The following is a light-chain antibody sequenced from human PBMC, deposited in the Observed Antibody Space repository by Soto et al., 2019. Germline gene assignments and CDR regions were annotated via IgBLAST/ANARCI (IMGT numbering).Light chain of an antibody. V-gene: IGKV1-8*01. CDR1: QGISSY. CDR3: RQYYSYPLYT. J-gene: IGKJ2*01. Sequence: AIRMTQSPSSLSASTGDRVTITCRASQGISSYLAWYQQKPGKAPKLLIYAASTLQSGVPSRFSGSGSGTDFTLTISCLQSEDFATSYWRQYYSYPLYTFGQGTKLEIK. CDR2: AAS.